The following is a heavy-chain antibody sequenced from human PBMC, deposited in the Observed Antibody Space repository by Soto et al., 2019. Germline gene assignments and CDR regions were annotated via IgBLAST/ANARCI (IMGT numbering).Heavy chain of an antibody. V-gene: IGHV1-3*01. CDR1: GYIFSRND. D-gene: IGHD3-10*01. Sequence: ASVKVSCKASGYIFSRNDIHWVRQAPGQRLEWMGWMNAGNGNTRYSREFQARVTFTRDTAASTGYMELSSLRSEDTAVYYCARRQYYYGSGSYYYYYYGMDVWGQGTTVTVSS. J-gene: IGHJ6*02. CDR3: ARRQYYYGSGSYYYYYYGMDV. CDR2: MNAGNGNT.